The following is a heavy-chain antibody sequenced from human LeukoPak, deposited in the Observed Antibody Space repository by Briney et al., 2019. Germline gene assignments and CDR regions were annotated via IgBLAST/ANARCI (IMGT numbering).Heavy chain of an antibody. D-gene: IGHD3-10*01. V-gene: IGHV1-58*02. Sequence: ASVKVSCKASGFTFTSSAMQWVRQARGQRLEWIGWIVVGSGNTNYAQKLQERVTITRDMSTSTAYMELSSLRSEDTAVYYCAASLRVGDYYYYYGMDVWGQGTTVTVSS. CDR3: AASLRVGDYYYYYGMDV. CDR2: IVVGSGNT. J-gene: IGHJ6*02. CDR1: GFTFTSSA.